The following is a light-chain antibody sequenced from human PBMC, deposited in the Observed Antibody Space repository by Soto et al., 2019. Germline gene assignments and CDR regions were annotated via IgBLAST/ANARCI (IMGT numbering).Light chain of an antibody. Sequence: QSALTQPASVSGSPGRSITISCTGTSSDVGGYNYVSWYQQHPGQAPKLMIYDVSNRPSGVSNLFSGSKSGNTASLTLSGLRAEDEAEDYCSSYTSSSAHWVFGGGTKLTVL. CDR1: SSDVGGYNY. CDR2: DVS. J-gene: IGLJ3*02. V-gene: IGLV2-14*01. CDR3: SSYTSSSAHWV.